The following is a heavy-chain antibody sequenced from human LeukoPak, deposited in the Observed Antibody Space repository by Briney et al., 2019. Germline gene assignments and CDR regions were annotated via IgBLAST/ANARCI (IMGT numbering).Heavy chain of an antibody. V-gene: IGHV1-2*06. Sequence: ASVKVSRKASGYTLTGYYMHWVRQAPGQGLEWMGRINPNSGGTNYAQKFQGRVTMTRDTSISTAYMELSRLRSDDTAVYYCARDWARISSSSGWGQGTLVTVSS. D-gene: IGHD6-6*01. J-gene: IGHJ4*02. CDR1: GYTLTGYY. CDR2: INPNSGGT. CDR3: ARDWARISSSSG.